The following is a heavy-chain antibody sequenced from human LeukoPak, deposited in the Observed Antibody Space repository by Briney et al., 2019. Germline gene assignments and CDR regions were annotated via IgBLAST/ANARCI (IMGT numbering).Heavy chain of an antibody. J-gene: IGHJ4*02. CDR2: INPVSGGT. CDR1: EYTFTDYY. V-gene: IGHV1-2*02. CDR3: ASANFLSCSSTSCLFDY. Sequence: ASVKVSCKASEYTFTDYYLHWVRQAPGQGFEWMGWINPVSGGTNYVQKFQGRVTMTRDTSISTAYMELSRLRSDDTAAYYCASANFLSCSSTSCLFDYWGQGTLVTVSS. D-gene: IGHD2-2*01.